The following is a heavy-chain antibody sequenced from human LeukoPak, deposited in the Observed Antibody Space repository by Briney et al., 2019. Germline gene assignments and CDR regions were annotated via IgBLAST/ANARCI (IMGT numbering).Heavy chain of an antibody. V-gene: IGHV1-8*01. Sequence: ASVKVSCKAPGYTFTSYDINWVRQATGQGLEWMGWMNPNSGNTGYAQKFQGRVTMTRNTSISTAYMELSSLRSEDTAVYYCARRSSDYYYYYMDVWGKGTTVTVSS. CDR3: ARRSSDYYYYYMDV. CDR2: MNPNSGNT. J-gene: IGHJ6*03. D-gene: IGHD6-19*01. CDR1: GYTFTSYD.